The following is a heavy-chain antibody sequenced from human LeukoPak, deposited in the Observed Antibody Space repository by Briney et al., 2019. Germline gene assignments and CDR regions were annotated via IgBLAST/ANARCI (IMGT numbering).Heavy chain of an antibody. CDR3: ARHFGVISKGVYYYYYGLDV. CDR1: GFTVSTIY. Sequence: GGSLRLSCAASGFTVSTIYMSWVRQAPGQGLEWVSVVYSGGSTYYADSVKGRFTISRDNSKNTLYLQMSSLRAEDTAVYYCARHFGVISKGVYYYYYGLDVWGQGTTVTVSS. D-gene: IGHD3-3*01. V-gene: IGHV3-66*04. CDR2: VYSGGST. J-gene: IGHJ6*02.